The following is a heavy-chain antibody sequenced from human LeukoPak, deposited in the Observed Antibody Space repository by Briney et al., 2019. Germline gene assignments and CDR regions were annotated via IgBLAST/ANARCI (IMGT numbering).Heavy chain of an antibody. V-gene: IGHV4-61*02. CDR2: IYTSGST. J-gene: IGHJ4*02. Sequence: PSETLSLTCTVSGGSISSGSYYWSWIRQPAGKGLEWIGRIYTSGSTNYNPSLKSRVTMSVDTSKNQFSLKLSSVTAADTAVYYCARVKKGSGDFDYWGQGTLVTVSS. CDR1: GGSISSGSYY. D-gene: IGHD6-19*01. CDR3: ARVKKGSGDFDY.